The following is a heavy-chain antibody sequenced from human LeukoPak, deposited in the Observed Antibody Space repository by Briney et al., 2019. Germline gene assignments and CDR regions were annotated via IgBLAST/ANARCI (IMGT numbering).Heavy chain of an antibody. D-gene: IGHD5-24*01. Sequence: PSETLSLTCSVSGASVNSGRFYWTWIRQSPGKGLEWRGFVYSSGKTDYNPSLKSRLTMSTDASQNQFSLTLTSVTRADTTIYYCSRVDVAATIFFDYWGQGALVTVSA. CDR3: SRVDVAATIFFDY. CDR1: GASVNSGRFY. V-gene: IGHV4-61*01. J-gene: IGHJ4*02. CDR2: VYSSGKT.